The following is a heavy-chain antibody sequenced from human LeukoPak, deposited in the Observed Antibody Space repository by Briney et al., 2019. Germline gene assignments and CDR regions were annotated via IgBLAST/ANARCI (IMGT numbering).Heavy chain of an antibody. D-gene: IGHD6-19*01. Sequence: TSETLSLTCTVSGGSISSGGYYWSWIRQHPGKGLEWIGYIYYSGSTYYNPSLKSRVTISVDTSKNQFSLKLSSVTAADTAVYYCARETIIDRRLVTSPWGQGTLVTVSS. CDR1: GGSISSGGYY. CDR2: IYYSGST. J-gene: IGHJ5*02. CDR3: ARETIIDRRLVTSP. V-gene: IGHV4-31*03.